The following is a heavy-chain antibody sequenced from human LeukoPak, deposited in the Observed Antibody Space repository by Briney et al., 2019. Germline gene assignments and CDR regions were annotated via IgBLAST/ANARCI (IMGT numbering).Heavy chain of an antibody. CDR1: GDSISSGDYY. CDR3: ASQQQLVLLDWFDP. V-gene: IGHV4-61*02. Sequence: SETLSLTCTVSGDSISSGDYYWSWIRQPAGKGLEWIGRISSSGSTNYNPSLKSRVTISVDTSKNQFSLKLRSVTAADTAVYYCASQQQLVLLDWFDPWGQGTLVTVSS. J-gene: IGHJ5*02. D-gene: IGHD6-13*01. CDR2: ISSSGST.